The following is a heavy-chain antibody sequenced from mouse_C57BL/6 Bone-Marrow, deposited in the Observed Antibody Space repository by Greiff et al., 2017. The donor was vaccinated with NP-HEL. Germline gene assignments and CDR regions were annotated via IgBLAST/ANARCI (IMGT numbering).Heavy chain of an antibody. CDR1: GHTFTSYD. D-gene: IGHD2-2*01. J-gene: IGHJ4*01. CDR3: ARGVVTTGYYAMDY. CDR2: IYPRDGST. Sequence: QVQLQQSGPELVKPGASVKLSCKASGHTFTSYDINWVKQRPGQGLEWIGWIYPRDGSTKYNEKFKGKATLTVDTSSSTAYMELHSLTSEDSAVYFCARGVVTTGYYAMDYWGQGTSVTVSS. V-gene: IGHV1-85*01.